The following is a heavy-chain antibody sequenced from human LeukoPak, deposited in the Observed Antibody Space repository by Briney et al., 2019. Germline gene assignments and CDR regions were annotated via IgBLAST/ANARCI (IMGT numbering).Heavy chain of an antibody. J-gene: IGHJ4*02. V-gene: IGHV3-53*01. CDR3: ARVIFQYYYDSSGYPDY. CDR2: IYSGGST. CDR1: GFTVSSNY. D-gene: IGHD3-22*01. Sequence: PGGSLRLSCAASGFTVSSNYMSWVRQAPGKGLEWVSVIYSGGSTYYADSVKGRFTISRDNAKNSLYLQMNSLRAEDTALYYCARVIFQYYYDSSGYPDYWGQGTLVTVSS.